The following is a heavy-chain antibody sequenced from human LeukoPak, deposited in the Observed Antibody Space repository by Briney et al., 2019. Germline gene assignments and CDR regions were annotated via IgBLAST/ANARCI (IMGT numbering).Heavy chain of an antibody. J-gene: IGHJ4*02. CDR2: IYPGDSET. Sequence: GESLKISCQGSGYSFTSYWIGWVRQMPGKGLEWMGVIYPGDSETRYSPSFQGQVTISADKSISTAYLQWTSLKASDTAMYYCARLPYNWNFDYWGQGTLVTVSS. V-gene: IGHV5-51*01. D-gene: IGHD1-20*01. CDR3: ARLPYNWNFDY. CDR1: GYSFTSYW.